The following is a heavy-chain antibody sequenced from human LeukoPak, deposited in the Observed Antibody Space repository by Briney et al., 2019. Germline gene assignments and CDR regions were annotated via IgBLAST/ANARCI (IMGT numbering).Heavy chain of an antibody. CDR1: GFTFSGYP. D-gene: IGHD1-26*01. CDR3: AKGGKWDVTPFDY. CDR2: ISYDGSNK. V-gene: IGHV3-30-3*02. J-gene: IGHJ4*02. Sequence: PGKSLRLSCAASGFTFSGYPIHWVRQAPGKGLEWVAVISYDGSNKYYADSVKGRFTISRDNSKNTLYLQVNSLRAEDTAVYYCAKGGKWDVTPFDYWGQGTLVTVSS.